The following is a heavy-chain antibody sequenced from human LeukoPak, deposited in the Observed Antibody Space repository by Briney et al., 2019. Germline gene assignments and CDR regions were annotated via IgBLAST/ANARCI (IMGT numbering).Heavy chain of an antibody. CDR2: ISSSGGST. Sequence: GGSLRLSCAASGFTFSSYAMSWVRQAPGKGLEWVSTISSSGGSTYYAASVKGHFTISRDNSKNTLYLQMNSLRGEDTAVYYCAKAPESYWYFDLWGRGTLVAVSP. CDR1: GFTFSSYA. CDR3: AKAPESYWYFDL. V-gene: IGHV3-23*01. J-gene: IGHJ2*01.